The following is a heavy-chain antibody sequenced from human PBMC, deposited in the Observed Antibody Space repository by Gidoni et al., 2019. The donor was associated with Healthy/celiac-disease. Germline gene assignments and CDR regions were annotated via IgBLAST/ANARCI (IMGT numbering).Heavy chain of an antibody. CDR1: GGTVSSYT. J-gene: IGHJ4*02. D-gene: IGHD4-17*01. Sequence: QVQLVQSGAEVKKPGSSVKVSCKASGGTVSSYTIRWVRQAPGQGLEWLGRIIPILGIANYAQKFQCRVTITADKSTSTAYMELSSLRSEDTAVYYCARDGPNYGGNSMGDYWGQGTLVTVSS. V-gene: IGHV1-69*08. CDR2: IIPILGIA. CDR3: ARDGPNYGGNSMGDY.